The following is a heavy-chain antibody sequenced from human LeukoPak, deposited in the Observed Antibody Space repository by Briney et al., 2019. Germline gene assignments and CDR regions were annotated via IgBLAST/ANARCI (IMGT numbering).Heavy chain of an antibody. J-gene: IGHJ4*02. CDR3: ARDFYGDYALFDY. V-gene: IGHV3-30-3*01. Sequence: GGSLRLSCAASGFTFSRYAMHWVRQAPGKGLEWVAVISYDGSNKYYADSEKGRFTISRDNSKNTLYLQMNSLRAEDTAVYYCARDFYGDYALFDYWGQGTLVTVS. CDR2: ISYDGSNK. CDR1: GFTFSRYA. D-gene: IGHD4-17*01.